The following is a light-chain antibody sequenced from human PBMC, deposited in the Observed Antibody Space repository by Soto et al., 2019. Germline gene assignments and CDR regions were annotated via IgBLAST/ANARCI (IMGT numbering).Light chain of an antibody. CDR2: GAS. J-gene: IGKJ4*01. CDR1: QSVSSN. CDR3: QQYNNWPLT. V-gene: IGKV3-15*01. Sequence: EIVMTQYQATLSVSPGERATLSCRASQSVSSNLAWYQQKPGQAPRLLIYGASTRATGIPDRFSGSGSGTEFTLTISSLQSEDFAVYYCQQYNNWPLTFGGGTKVDIK.